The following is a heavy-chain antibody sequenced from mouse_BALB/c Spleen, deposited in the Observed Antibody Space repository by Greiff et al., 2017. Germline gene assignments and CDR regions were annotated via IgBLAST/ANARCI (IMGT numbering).Heavy chain of an antibody. V-gene: IGHV5-6-3*01. CDR3: ARDTTMITWFAY. D-gene: IGHD2-4*01. J-gene: IGHJ3*01. CDR1: GFTFSSYG. Sequence: EVMLVESGGGLVQPGGSLKLSCAASGFTFSSYGMSWVRQTPDKRLELVATINSNGGSTYYPDSVKGRFTISRDNAKNTLYLQMSSLKSEDTAMYYCARDTTMITWFAYWGQGTLVTVSA. CDR2: INSNGGST.